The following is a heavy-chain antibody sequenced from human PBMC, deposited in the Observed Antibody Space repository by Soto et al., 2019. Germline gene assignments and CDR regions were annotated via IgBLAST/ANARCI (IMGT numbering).Heavy chain of an antibody. CDR1: GYTFTGYY. CDR3: ASSSAYHYYYGMVI. J-gene: IGHJ6*02. V-gene: IGHV1-2*04. Sequence: ASVKASCKASGYTFTGYYMHWVRQAPGQGLEWMGWINPNSGGTNYAQKFQGWVTMTRDTSISTAYMELSRLRSDDTAVYYCASSSAYHYYYGMVIWDQETTVKVSS. CDR2: INPNSGGT.